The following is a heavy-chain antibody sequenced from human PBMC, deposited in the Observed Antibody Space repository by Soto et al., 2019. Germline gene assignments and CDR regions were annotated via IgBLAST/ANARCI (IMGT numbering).Heavy chain of an antibody. D-gene: IGHD3-22*01. CDR2: IWYDGSNK. CDR1: GFTFSSYC. Sequence: PGGSLRLSCAASGFTFSSYCMHWVRQAPGKGLEWVAVIWYDGSNKYYADSVKGRFTISRDNSKNTLYLQMNSLRAEDTAVYYCARVRSGYYPTLDYWGQGTQVTVSS. CDR3: ARVRSGYYPTLDY. V-gene: IGHV3-33*01. J-gene: IGHJ4*02.